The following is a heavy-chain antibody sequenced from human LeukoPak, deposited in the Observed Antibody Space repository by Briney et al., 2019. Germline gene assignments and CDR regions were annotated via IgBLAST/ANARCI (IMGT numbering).Heavy chain of an antibody. J-gene: IGHJ4*02. CDR1: GFTFSSYH. CDR3: NNREF. Sequence: GGSLRLSCVGSGFTFSSYHMNWVRQAPGKGLEWVGRIKSKTDGGTIDYAAPVKGRFTISRDDSKNTLYLQMNSLKTEDTAVYYCNNREFWGQGTLVTVSS. CDR2: IKSKTDGGTI. D-gene: IGHD3-10*01. V-gene: IGHV3-15*07.